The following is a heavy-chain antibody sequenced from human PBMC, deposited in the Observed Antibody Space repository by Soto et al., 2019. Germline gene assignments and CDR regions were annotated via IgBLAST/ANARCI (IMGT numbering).Heavy chain of an antibody. D-gene: IGHD2-2*01. Sequence: SETLSLTCEVSGVSVSNRTHYWIWIRQPPGKGLEWIGFLYYGGTNYNPSLKSRRTIALDTAKNQISLNCSSVTAADTAVYYRVPELGLPARPDNEYYYHALDVWGQGTTVTVSS. CDR1: GVSVSNRTHY. CDR2: LYYGGT. CDR3: VPELGLPARPDNEYYYHALDV. V-gene: IGHV4-61*01. J-gene: IGHJ6*02.